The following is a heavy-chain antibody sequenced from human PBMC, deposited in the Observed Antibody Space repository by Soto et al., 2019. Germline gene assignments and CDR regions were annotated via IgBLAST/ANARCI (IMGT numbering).Heavy chain of an antibody. CDR3: ARERGYSYRYDY. Sequence: SETLSLTCTVSGGSISSGGYYWSWIRQHPGKGLEWIGYIYYGGSTYYNPSLKSRVTISVDTSKNQFSLKLSSVTAADTAVYYCARERGYSYRYDYWGQGTLVTVSS. J-gene: IGHJ4*02. CDR2: IYYGGST. D-gene: IGHD5-18*01. CDR1: GGSISSGGYY. V-gene: IGHV4-31*03.